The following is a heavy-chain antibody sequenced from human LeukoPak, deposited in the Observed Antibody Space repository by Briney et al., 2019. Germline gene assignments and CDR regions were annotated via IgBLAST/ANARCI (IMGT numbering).Heavy chain of an antibody. CDR1: GYTFTSYA. V-gene: IGHV1-18*01. D-gene: IGHD4-17*01. CDR3: ARDLDYGDYRFPYNWFDP. CDR2: ISAYNGNT. J-gene: IGHJ5*02. Sequence: GASVKVSCKASGYTFTSYAMNWVRQAPGQGLEWMGWISAYNGNTNYAQKLQGRVTMTTDTSTSTAYMELRSLRSDDTAVYSCARDLDYGDYRFPYNWFDPWGQGTLVTVSS.